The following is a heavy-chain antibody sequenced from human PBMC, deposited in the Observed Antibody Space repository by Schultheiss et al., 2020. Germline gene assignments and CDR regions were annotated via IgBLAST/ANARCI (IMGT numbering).Heavy chain of an antibody. CDR3: AREITYCGPDCPRKYYFDN. Sequence: SVKVSCKVSGGMFSSYAISWVRQAPGQGLEWMGGIISLFGATTYARKFQGRITISADRSTTTAYMEMTSLTSDDTAVYYCAREITYCGPDCPRKYYFDNWGQGTLVTVSS. J-gene: IGHJ4*02. V-gene: IGHV1-69*06. D-gene: IGHD2-21*02. CDR2: IISLFGAT. CDR1: GGMFSSYA.